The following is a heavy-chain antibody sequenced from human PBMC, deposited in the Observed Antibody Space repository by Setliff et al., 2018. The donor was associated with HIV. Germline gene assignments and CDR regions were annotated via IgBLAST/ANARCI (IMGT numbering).Heavy chain of an antibody. J-gene: IGHJ4*02. Sequence: QPGGSLRLSCVASGFTFGDYAMTWVRQAPGKGLEWVGFIRSKAYGGTTEYVASVKGRFTISRDDSKTIAYLQMNSLKSEDTAVYYCTRDLPGYSSTWYDYWGQGTLVTVSS. D-gene: IGHD6-13*01. CDR2: IRSKAYGGTT. CDR1: GFTFGDYA. CDR3: TRDLPGYSSTWYDY. V-gene: IGHV3-49*04.